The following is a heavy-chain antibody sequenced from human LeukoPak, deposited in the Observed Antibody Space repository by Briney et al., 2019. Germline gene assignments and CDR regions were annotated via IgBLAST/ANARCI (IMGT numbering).Heavy chain of an antibody. CDR1: GFTFSSYA. D-gene: IGHD6-13*01. J-gene: IGHJ4*02. CDR2: ISYDGSNK. Sequence: GRSLRLSCAASGFTFSSYAMHWVRQAPGKGLEWVAVISYDGSNKYYADSVKGRFTISRDNSKNTPYLQMNSLRAEDTAVYYCARDFAGPFSAIAAAGTDITGLFDYWGQGTLVTVSS. CDR3: ARDFAGPFSAIAAAGTDITGLFDY. V-gene: IGHV3-30-3*01.